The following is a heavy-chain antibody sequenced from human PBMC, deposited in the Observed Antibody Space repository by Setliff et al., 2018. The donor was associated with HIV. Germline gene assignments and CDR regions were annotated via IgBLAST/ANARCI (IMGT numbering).Heavy chain of an antibody. J-gene: IGHJ2*01. CDR2: INHSGST. CDR3: ARAAPGIAAAGTVRRTVSHWYFDL. CDR1: GGSISSGSYY. Sequence: NPSETLSLTCTVSGGSISSGSYYWSWIRQPAGKGLEWIGEINHSGSTNYNPSLKSRVTKSVDTSKNQFSLKLSSVTAADTAVYYCARAAPGIAAAGTVRRTVSHWYFDLWGRGTLVTVSS. V-gene: IGHV4-61*10. D-gene: IGHD6-13*01.